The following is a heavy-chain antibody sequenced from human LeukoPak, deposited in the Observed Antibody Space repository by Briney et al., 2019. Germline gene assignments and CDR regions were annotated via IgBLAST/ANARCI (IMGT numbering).Heavy chain of an antibody. CDR1: GDSIRSGTYY. J-gene: IGHJ4*02. Sequence: SQTLSLTCSVSGDSIRSGTYYWSWIRQPAWKGLEWIGRIYTSGSTSYNPSLKSRVTMSVDTSKNQFSLKLTSVTAADTAVYYCARGVYGSGDYWGQGTLVTVSS. D-gene: IGHD3-10*01. CDR2: IYTSGST. V-gene: IGHV4-61*02. CDR3: ARGVYGSGDY.